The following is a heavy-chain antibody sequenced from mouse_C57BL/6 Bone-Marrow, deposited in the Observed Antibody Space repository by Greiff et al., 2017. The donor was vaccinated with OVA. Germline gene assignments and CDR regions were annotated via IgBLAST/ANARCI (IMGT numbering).Heavy chain of an antibody. V-gene: IGHV14-4*01. CDR3: TTLWLRRGVFAY. CDR2: IDPESGDT. J-gene: IGHJ3*01. D-gene: IGHD2-2*01. Sequence: EVQLQQSGAELVRPGASVKLSCTASGFTFTDDYMHWVKQRPEQGLEWIGWIDPESGDTEYASKFQGKATITADTSSNTAYLQLSSLTSEDTAVYYCTTLWLRRGVFAYWGQGTLVTVSA. CDR1: GFTFTDDY.